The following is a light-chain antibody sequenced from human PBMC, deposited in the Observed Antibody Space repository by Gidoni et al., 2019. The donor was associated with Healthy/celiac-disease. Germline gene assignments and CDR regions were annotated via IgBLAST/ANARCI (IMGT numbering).Light chain of an antibody. CDR3: AAWDDSLSGYV. Sequence: QSVLTQPPSASGTPGQRVTISCSGSSSNIGSNSVYWYQQLPGTAPKLLIYRNNQRPSGVPDRFFGSKSGTSASLAISGLRSEDEADYYCAAWDDSLSGYVFGTGTKVTVL. V-gene: IGLV1-47*01. CDR2: RNN. CDR1: SSNIGSNS. J-gene: IGLJ1*01.